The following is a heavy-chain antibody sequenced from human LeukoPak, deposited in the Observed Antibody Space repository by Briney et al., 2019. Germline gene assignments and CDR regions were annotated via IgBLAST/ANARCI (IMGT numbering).Heavy chain of an antibody. Sequence: SETLSLTCTVSGGSISSSSYYWGWIRQPPGKGLEWIGSIYYSGSTNYNPSLKSRVTISVDTSKNQFSLKLSSVTAADTAVYYCARGYYGSGSYHNFDYWGQGTLVTVSS. J-gene: IGHJ4*02. CDR1: GGSISSSSYY. D-gene: IGHD3-10*01. CDR2: IYYSGST. CDR3: ARGYYGSGSYHNFDY. V-gene: IGHV4-39*07.